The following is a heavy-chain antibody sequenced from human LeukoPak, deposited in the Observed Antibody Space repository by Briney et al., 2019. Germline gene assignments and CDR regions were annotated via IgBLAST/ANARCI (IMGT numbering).Heavy chain of an antibody. D-gene: IGHD1-20*01. CDR3: TGRVAITGTPKAYFDY. CDR2: VYYSGNT. Sequence: SEALSLTCSVSGGSISGYYWSWIRQPAGKELEWMGYVYYSGNTKYNPSLESRVTISLDTSKNQFSLRLNSVTTADTAVYFCTGRVAITGTPKAYFDYWGQGILVTVSS. V-gene: IGHV4-59*08. J-gene: IGHJ4*02. CDR1: GGSISGYY.